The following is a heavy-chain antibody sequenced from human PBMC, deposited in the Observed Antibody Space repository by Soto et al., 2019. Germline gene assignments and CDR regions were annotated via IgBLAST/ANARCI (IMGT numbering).Heavy chain of an antibody. Sequence: ASVKVSCKVSGYTLTELSMHWVRQAPGKGLEWMGGFDPEDGETIYAQKFQGRVTMTEDTSTDTAYMELSSLRSEDTAVYYCATVKPNYDFWLDYYSYRDVWGKGTTVTVSS. CDR2: FDPEDGET. D-gene: IGHD3-3*01. J-gene: IGHJ6*03. CDR1: GYTLTELS. V-gene: IGHV1-24*01. CDR3: ATVKPNYDFWLDYYSYRDV.